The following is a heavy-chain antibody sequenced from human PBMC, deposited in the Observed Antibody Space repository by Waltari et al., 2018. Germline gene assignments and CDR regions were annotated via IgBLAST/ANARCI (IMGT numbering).Heavy chain of an antibody. CDR1: GYSFITYW. J-gene: IGHJ6*03. CDR2: IYPDDSDT. D-gene: IGHD2-21*01. V-gene: IGHV5-51*01. Sequence: VQLVQSGAEVKKPGESLKISCKGSGYSFITYWIAWVRQKPGKGLEWMGIIYPDDSDTRYNPSFQGQVTISADKSISTAYLQWSALKASDIAMYYCARGTYFYMDVWGKGTTVTVSS. CDR3: ARGTYFYMDV.